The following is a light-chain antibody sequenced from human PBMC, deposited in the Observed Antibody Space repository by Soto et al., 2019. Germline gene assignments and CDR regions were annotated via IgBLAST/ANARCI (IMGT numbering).Light chain of an antibody. Sequence: QSALTQPASVSGSPGQSIAISCTGTSSDVVSYNSVSWYQQYPGKAPKLMIHDVNNRPSGISDRFSGSKSGNTASLTISGLQAEDEADYYCSSFTSSTSDVFGTGTKLTVL. CDR3: SSFTSSTSDV. J-gene: IGLJ1*01. CDR2: DVN. CDR1: SSDVVSYNS. V-gene: IGLV2-14*03.